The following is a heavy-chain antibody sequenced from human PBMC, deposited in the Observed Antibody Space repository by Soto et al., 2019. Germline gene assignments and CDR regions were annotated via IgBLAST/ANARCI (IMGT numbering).Heavy chain of an antibody. Sequence: SETLSLTCAVYGGSFSGYYWRWIRQPPGKGLEWIGEINHSGSTNYNPSLKSRVTISVDTSKNQFSLKLSSVTAADTAVYYCARGRGTTVTTSFDYWGQGTLVTVSS. V-gene: IGHV4-34*01. CDR1: GGSFSGYY. CDR3: ARGRGTTVTTSFDY. CDR2: INHSGST. J-gene: IGHJ4*02. D-gene: IGHD4-4*01.